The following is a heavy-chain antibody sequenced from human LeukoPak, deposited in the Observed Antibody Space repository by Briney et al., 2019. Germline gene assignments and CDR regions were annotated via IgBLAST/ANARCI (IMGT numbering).Heavy chain of an antibody. D-gene: IGHD4-17*01. V-gene: IGHV3-30-3*01. CDR3: ARDRYDYGDYGGAFDI. CDR2: ISYDGSNK. CDR1: GFTFSSYA. Sequence: GGSLRLSCAASGFTFSSYAMHWVRQAPGKGLEWVADISYDGSNKYYADSVKGRFTISRDNSKNTLYLQMNSLRAEDTAVYYCARDRYDYGDYGGAFDIWGQGTMVTVSS. J-gene: IGHJ3*02.